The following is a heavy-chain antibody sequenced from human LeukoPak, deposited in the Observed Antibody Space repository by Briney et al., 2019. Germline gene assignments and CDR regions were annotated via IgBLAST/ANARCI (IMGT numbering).Heavy chain of an antibody. CDR1: GGTFSSYA. Sequence: SVKVSCKACGGTFSSYAITWVRQAPGQGLEWMGRIIPILDIANYAQKFQGRVTITADKSTNTAYMKLSSLRSEDTAVYFCARASSEETAFDYWVQGTLVTVSS. CDR2: IIPILDIA. D-gene: IGHD3-10*01. V-gene: IGHV1-69*04. CDR3: ARASSEETAFDY. J-gene: IGHJ4*02.